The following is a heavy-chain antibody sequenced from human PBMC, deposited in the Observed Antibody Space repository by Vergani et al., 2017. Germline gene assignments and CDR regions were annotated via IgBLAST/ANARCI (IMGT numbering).Heavy chain of an antibody. V-gene: IGHV1-69*01. CDR1: GGTFSSYA. Sequence: QVQLVQSGAEVKKPGSSVKVSCKASGGTFSSYAISWVRQAPGQGLEWMGGFIPIFGTANYAQKFQGRVTITADESTRTAYMELSSLRSEDTAVYYCARDVPAGYSGYDPSDYWGQGTLVTVSS. D-gene: IGHD5-12*01. CDR3: ARDVPAGYSGYDPSDY. J-gene: IGHJ4*02. CDR2: FIPIFGTA.